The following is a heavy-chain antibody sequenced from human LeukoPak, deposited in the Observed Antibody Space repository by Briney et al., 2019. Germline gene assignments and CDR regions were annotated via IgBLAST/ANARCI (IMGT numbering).Heavy chain of an antibody. D-gene: IGHD3-3*01. J-gene: IGHJ6*03. CDR3: ARGRYYDFWSGYYHDYYYYYMDV. CDR2: IYTSGST. V-gene: IGHV4-4*07. CDR1: GGSISSYY. Sequence: SETLSLTCTVSGGSISSYYWSWVRQPAGKGLEWVGRIYTSGSTNYNPSLKSRVTMSVDTSKNQFSLKLSSVTAADTAVYYCARGRYYDFWSGYYHDYYYYYMDVWGKGTTVTVSS.